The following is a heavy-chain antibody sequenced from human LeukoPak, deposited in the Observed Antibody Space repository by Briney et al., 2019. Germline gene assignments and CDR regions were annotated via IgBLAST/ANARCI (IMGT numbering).Heavy chain of an antibody. V-gene: IGHV3-74*01. CDR2: INTDGSTT. J-gene: IGHJ4*02. Sequence: PGGSLRLSCAASGFTFSNYWMHWVRQAPGKGLVWVSRINTDGSTTTYADFVKGRFTISRDNAENTLYLQLNSPRAEDTAVYYCARVLGAPYYDFWGQGILVTVSS. CDR1: GFTFSNYW. CDR3: ARVLGAPYYDF. D-gene: IGHD1-26*01.